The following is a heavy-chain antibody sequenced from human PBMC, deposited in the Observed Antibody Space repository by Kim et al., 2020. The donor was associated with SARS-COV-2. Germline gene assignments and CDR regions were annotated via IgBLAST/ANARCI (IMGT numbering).Heavy chain of an antibody. Sequence: GGAYSDPSLKGRVTISVDTSKNQFSRKLSSVTAADTAGYYCAREAEGWFDPWGQGTLVTVSS. CDR3: AREAEGWFDP. J-gene: IGHJ5*02. CDR2: GGA. D-gene: IGHD6-25*01. V-gene: IGHV4-31*02.